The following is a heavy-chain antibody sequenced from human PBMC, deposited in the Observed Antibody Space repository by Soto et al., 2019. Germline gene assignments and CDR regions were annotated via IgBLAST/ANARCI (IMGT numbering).Heavy chain of an antibody. J-gene: IGHJ4*02. Sequence: EVQLVESGGGFVQPGGSLRLSCAASGFTFSSYWMSWVRQAPGKGLEWVANIKQEGSEKYYVDSVKGRFTISRDNAKNSLYLQMNSLRAEDTAVYYCARYSSFDDSSGHLDYWGQGTLVTVSS. CDR1: GFTFSSYW. CDR2: IKQEGSEK. D-gene: IGHD3-22*01. CDR3: ARYSSFDDSSGHLDY. V-gene: IGHV3-7*01.